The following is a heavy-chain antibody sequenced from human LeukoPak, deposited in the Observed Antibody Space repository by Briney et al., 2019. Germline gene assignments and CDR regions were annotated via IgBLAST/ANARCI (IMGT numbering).Heavy chain of an antibody. D-gene: IGHD4-17*01. CDR2: INHSGST. V-gene: IGHV4-34*01. J-gene: IGHJ4*02. CDR1: GVSFSGYY. Sequence: PSETLSLTCAVYGVSFSGYYWSWIRQPPGKGLEWIGEINHSGSTNYNPSLKSRVTISVDTSKNQFSLKLSSVTAADTAVYYCARDGDYWGRVARWGYWGQGTLVTVSS. CDR3: ARDGDYWGRVARWGY.